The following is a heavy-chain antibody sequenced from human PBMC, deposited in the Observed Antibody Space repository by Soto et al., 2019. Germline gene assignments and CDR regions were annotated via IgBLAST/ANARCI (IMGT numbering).Heavy chain of an antibody. CDR1: GFTFSDYY. D-gene: IGHD6-6*01. V-gene: IGHV3-11*01. J-gene: IGHJ4*02. CDR2: ISSSGSTI. CDR3: ARLFSSSSAYFDY. Sequence: QVQLVESGGGLVKPGGSLRLSCAASGFTFSDYYMSWIRQAPGKGLEWVSYISSSGSTIYYSDSVKGRFTPSRDNAKNSLSLQMNSLRAEDTAVYFCARLFSSSSAYFDYWGQGTLVTVSS.